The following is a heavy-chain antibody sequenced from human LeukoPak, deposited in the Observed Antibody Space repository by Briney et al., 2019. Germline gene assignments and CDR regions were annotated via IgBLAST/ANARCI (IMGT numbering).Heavy chain of an antibody. V-gene: IGHV3-23*01. CDR2: ISGSGGST. D-gene: IGHD3-10*01. J-gene: IGHJ4*02. CDR1: GFTFSTYA. Sequence: GGSLRLSCAASGFTFSTYAMSWVRQTPEKGLEWVPAISGSGGSTYYADSVKGRFTISRDNSKNTLYLQMNSLRAEDTAVYYCAKDRGFGDYFPFFYWGQGTLVTVSS. CDR3: AKDRGFGDYFPFFY.